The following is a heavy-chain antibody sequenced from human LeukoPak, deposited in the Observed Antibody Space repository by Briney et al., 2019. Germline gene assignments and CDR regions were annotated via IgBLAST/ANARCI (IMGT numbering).Heavy chain of an antibody. V-gene: IGHV3-21*01. J-gene: IGHJ4*02. CDR1: GFTFSSYS. D-gene: IGHD6-13*01. CDR3: ARKRLAGHSSSLDY. Sequence: PGGSLRLSCAASGFTFSSYSMNWVRQAPGKGLEWVSSISSSSYIYYADSVKGRFTISRDNAKNSLYLQMNSLRAEDTAVYYCARKRLAGHSSSLDYWGQGTLVTVSS. CDR2: ISSSSYI.